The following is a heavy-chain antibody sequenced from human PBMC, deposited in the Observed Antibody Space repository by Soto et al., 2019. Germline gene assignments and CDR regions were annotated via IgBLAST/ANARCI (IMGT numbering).Heavy chain of an antibody. CDR3: AKEGGGWLQFGGYYFDY. D-gene: IGHD3-16*01. Sequence: EVQLLESGGGLVQPGGSLRLSCPASGFTFNNYAMSWVRQPPGKGLQWVSAVSGSGGTTYYADSVKGRFTISRDNSKKTLYQQMNGLRAEDPAVYYCAKEGGGWLQFGGYYFDYWGQGTLVSVSS. CDR2: VSGSGGTT. CDR1: GFTFNNYA. V-gene: IGHV3-23*01. J-gene: IGHJ4*02.